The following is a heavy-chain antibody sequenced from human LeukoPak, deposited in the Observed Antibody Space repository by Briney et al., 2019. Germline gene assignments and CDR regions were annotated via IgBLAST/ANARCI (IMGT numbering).Heavy chain of an antibody. Sequence: SVKVSCKASGYTLTSYGISWVRQAPGEGLEWMGRIVPILGIEENAQKFQGRVTITADKPTSTAYMELSSLRSDDTAVYYCARDLSAVAGTGFFDLWGRGTLVTVSS. CDR2: IVPILGIE. J-gene: IGHJ2*01. D-gene: IGHD6-19*01. CDR3: ARDLSAVAGTGFFDL. V-gene: IGHV1-69*04. CDR1: GYTLTSYG.